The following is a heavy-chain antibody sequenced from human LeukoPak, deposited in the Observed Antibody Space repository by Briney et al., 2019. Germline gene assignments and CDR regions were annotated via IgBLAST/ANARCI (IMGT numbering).Heavy chain of an antibody. CDR3: ASLTGEPAQNLDEDNEELGAFEM. D-gene: IGHD1-14*01. J-gene: IGHJ3*02. Sequence: PGGSLRLSCAASGFNFSSYTLNWVRQAPGKGLEWVSSISRGSAHVSYADSVKGRFTISRDNTKNALFLRLNSLRADDTALYFCASLTGEPAQNLDEDNEELGAFEMWGQGTTVIVSS. V-gene: IGHV3-21*01. CDR1: GFNFSSYT. CDR2: ISRGSAHV.